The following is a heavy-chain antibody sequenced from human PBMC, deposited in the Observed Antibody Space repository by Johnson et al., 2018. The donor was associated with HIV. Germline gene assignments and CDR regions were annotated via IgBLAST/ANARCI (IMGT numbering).Heavy chain of an antibody. J-gene: IGHJ3*02. V-gene: IGHV3-30*02. CDR3: AKDSLRGSSWYGDGFEI. Sequence: QVQLVESGGGLVQPGGSLGLSCAASGFSFSSYGMHWVRQAPGKGLEWVAFIRYDGSNDYADSVKGRFSISRDSSKNTLYLQMNSLRAEDTAVYYCAKDSLRGSSWYGDGFEIWGQGTMVTVSS. D-gene: IGHD6-13*01. CDR2: IRYDGSN. CDR1: GFSFSSYG.